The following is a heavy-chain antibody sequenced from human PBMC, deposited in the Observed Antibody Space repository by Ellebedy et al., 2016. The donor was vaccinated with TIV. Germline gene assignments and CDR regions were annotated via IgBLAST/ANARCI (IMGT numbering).Heavy chain of an antibody. Sequence: GESLKISCAASGFTFSSYWMSWVRQAPGKGLEWVANIKQDGSEKYYVDSEKGRFTISRDNAKNSLYLQMNRLRAEDTAVYYCARDQGVSNWFDPWGQGTLVTVSS. CDR2: IKQDGSEK. J-gene: IGHJ5*02. V-gene: IGHV3-7*01. CDR1: GFTFSSYW. D-gene: IGHD5/OR15-5a*01. CDR3: ARDQGVSNWFDP.